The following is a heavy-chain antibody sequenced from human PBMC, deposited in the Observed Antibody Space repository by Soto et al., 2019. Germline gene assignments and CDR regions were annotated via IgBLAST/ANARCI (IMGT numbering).Heavy chain of an antibody. J-gene: IGHJ5*02. D-gene: IGHD3-9*01. CDR2: ISSSSSYT. V-gene: IGHV3-11*05. CDR3: ARDKVYYDILTGYHWFDP. Sequence: SLRLSCAASGFTFSDYYMSWIRQAPGKGLEWVSYISSSSSYTNYADSVKGRFTISRDNAKNSLYLQMNSLIAEDTAVYYCARDKVYYDILTGYHWFDPWGQGTLVTVSS. CDR1: GFTFSDYY.